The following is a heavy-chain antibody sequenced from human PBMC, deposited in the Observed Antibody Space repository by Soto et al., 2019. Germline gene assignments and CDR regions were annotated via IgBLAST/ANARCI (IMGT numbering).Heavy chain of an antibody. D-gene: IGHD3-9*01. J-gene: IGHJ6*03. Sequence: PGGSLRLSCAASGFTFSSYGMHWVRQAPGKGLEWVAVIWYDGSNKYYADSVKGRFTTSRDNSKNTLYLQMNSLRAEDTAVYYCAREYYDILTGYNYYYYMDVWGKGTTVTVS. V-gene: IGHV3-33*01. CDR3: AREYYDILTGYNYYYYMDV. CDR2: IWYDGSNK. CDR1: GFTFSSYG.